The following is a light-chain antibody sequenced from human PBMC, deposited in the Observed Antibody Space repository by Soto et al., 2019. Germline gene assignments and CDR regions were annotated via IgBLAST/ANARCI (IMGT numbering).Light chain of an antibody. CDR2: AAS. J-gene: IGKJ5*01. Sequence: DIQMTQSPSSLSASVGDRVTITCRASQSINIYLSWYQRKPGKAPKLLIYAASTLQSGVPSRFSGSGSGTDFTLTISSLQPEDFATYYCQQSYSAPITFGQGTRLENK. V-gene: IGKV1-39*01. CDR1: QSINIY. CDR3: QQSYSAPIT.